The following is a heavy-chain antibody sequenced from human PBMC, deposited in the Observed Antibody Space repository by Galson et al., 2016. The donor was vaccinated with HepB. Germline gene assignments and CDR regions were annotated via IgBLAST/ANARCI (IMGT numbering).Heavy chain of an antibody. CDR2: IGFDGSSE. V-gene: IGHV3-30-3*01. Sequence: YLRLPCAASGFNFNIYGMQWVRQAPGKGLEWVACIGFDGSSESYSEFVKGRFTISRDQSEHTLYLHMSSLTTEDTAIYYCTRLKHDHDRSGFGVDRWGRGTTVTVSS. CDR3: TRLKHDHDRSGFGVDR. CDR1: GFNFNIYG. J-gene: IGHJ6*02. D-gene: IGHD3-22*01.